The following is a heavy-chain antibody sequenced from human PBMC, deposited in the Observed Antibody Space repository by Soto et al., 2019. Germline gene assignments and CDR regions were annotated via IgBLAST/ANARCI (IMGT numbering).Heavy chain of an antibody. CDR3: ASWEGLWFGDTLSYYFDY. V-gene: IGHV3-7*01. J-gene: IGHJ4*02. Sequence: GGSLRLSCAASGFTFSDHDMHWVRQAPGKGLEWVANTNKDGSQKYYVDSVKGRFTISRDNAKNSLYLQMNSLRAEDTAVYYCASWEGLWFGDTLSYYFDYWGQGTLVTVSS. CDR1: GFTFSDHD. D-gene: IGHD3-10*01. CDR2: TNKDGSQK.